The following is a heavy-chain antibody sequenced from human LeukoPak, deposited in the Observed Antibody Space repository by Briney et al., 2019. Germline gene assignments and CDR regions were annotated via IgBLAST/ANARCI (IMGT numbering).Heavy chain of an antibody. CDR2: FDPEDGET. V-gene: IGHV1-24*01. CDR3: ATDGRTSGIAVAGEFDY. Sequence: GASVKVSCKVSGYTLTELSMHWVRQAPGKGLEWMGGFDPEDGETIYAQKFQGRVTMTEDTSTDTAYMELSSLRSEDTAVYYCATDGRTSGIAVAGEFDYWGQGTLVTVFS. CDR1: GYTLTELS. D-gene: IGHD6-19*01. J-gene: IGHJ4*02.